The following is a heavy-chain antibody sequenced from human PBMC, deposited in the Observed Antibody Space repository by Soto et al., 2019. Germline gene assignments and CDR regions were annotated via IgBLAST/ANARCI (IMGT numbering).Heavy chain of an antibody. Sequence: QVQLVQSGAEVKKPGASVKVSCKASGYTFTSYGISWVRQAPGQGLEWMGWISAYNGNTNYAQKLQGRVTMTTDTSTSTAYMELRSLRSDDTAVYYCAGYSVDIVATTNTYYYGMDVWGQGTTVTVSS. CDR3: AGYSVDIVATTNTYYYGMDV. J-gene: IGHJ6*02. CDR1: GYTFTSYG. CDR2: ISAYNGNT. D-gene: IGHD5-12*01. V-gene: IGHV1-18*01.